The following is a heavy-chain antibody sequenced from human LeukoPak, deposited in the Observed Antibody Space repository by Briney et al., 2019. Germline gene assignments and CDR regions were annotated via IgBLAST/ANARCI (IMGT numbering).Heavy chain of an antibody. V-gene: IGHV3-48*03. Sequence: GGSLRLSCAASGFTFSSYEMNWVRQAPGKGLEWVSYISSSGSTIYYGDSLKGRFTISRDNAKNSLYLQMDSLRAEDTAVYYCASSNCYRFDYWGQGTLVTVSS. D-gene: IGHD6-13*01. CDR2: ISSSGSTI. CDR3: ASSNCYRFDY. CDR1: GFTFSSYE. J-gene: IGHJ4*02.